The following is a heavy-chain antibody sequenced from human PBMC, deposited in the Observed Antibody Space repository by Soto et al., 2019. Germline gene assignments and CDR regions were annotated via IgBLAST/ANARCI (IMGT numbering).Heavy chain of an antibody. CDR3: ARAPTDVAAAGNWKFDP. V-gene: IGHV4-59*01. CDR2: IYYSGST. Sequence: PSETLSLTSTVSGGSISSYDWSWIRQPPGKGLEWIGYIYYSGSTNYNPSLKSRVTISVDTSKNQFSLKLSSVTAADTAVYYCARAPTDVAAAGNWKFDPWGQGTLVTVSS. D-gene: IGHD6-13*01. J-gene: IGHJ5*02. CDR1: GGSISSYD.